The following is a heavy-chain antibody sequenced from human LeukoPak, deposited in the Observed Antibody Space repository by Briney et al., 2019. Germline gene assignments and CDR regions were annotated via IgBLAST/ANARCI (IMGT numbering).Heavy chain of an antibody. D-gene: IGHD2-2*01. V-gene: IGHV3-23*01. J-gene: IGHJ4*02. Sequence: GGSLRLSCAASGLTFSSYSMSWVRQVPGKGLEWVSVIGSGGSGGTSYADSVRGRFTMSRDDSKNTLFLQMSSLRAEDTAVYYCAKRGCDTTTCSYYFDYWGRGTLVTVSS. CDR3: AKRGCDTTTCSYYFDY. CDR1: GLTFSSYS. CDR2: IGSGGSGGT.